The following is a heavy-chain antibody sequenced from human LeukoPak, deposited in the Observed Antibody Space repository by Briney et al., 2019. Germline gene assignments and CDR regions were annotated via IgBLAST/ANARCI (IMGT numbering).Heavy chain of an antibody. CDR2: ISYDGSNK. V-gene: IGHV3-30-3*01. CDR1: GFTFSSYA. Sequence: GRSLRLSCAASGFTFSSYAMHWVRQAPGKGLEWVAVISYDGSNKYYADSVKRRFTISRDNSKNTLYLQMNSLRAEDTAVYYCARVGDPYYYDSSGYLGYWGQGTLVTVSS. J-gene: IGHJ4*02. D-gene: IGHD3-22*01. CDR3: ARVGDPYYYDSSGYLGY.